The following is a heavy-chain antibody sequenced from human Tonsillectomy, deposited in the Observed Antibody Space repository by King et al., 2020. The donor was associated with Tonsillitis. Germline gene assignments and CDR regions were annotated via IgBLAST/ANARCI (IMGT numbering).Heavy chain of an antibody. CDR1: GFTFRSYG. CDR3: AKAKSAVAAADSGMDV. Sequence: VQLVESGGGVVQPGGSLRLSCAASGFTFRSYGMHWVRQAPGKGLEWVAFTRYDGTNKYYVDHVKGRFTISRDNSKNTLYLQMNSLRAEDTAVYYCAKAKSAVAAADSGMDVGGQGTTVTVSS. V-gene: IGHV3-30*02. D-gene: IGHD6-13*01. J-gene: IGHJ6*02. CDR2: TRYDGTNK.